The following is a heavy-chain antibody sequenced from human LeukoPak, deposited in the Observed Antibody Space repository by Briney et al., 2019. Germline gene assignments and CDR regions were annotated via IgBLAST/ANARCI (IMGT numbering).Heavy chain of an antibody. V-gene: IGHV4-34*01. Sequence: SETLSLTCTVSGGSISSYYWSWIRQPPGKGLEWIGEINHSGSTNYNPSLKSRVTISVDTSKNQFSQKLSSVTAADTAVYYCARFKPAMVRGIFDYWGQGTLVTVSS. D-gene: IGHD3-10*01. CDR3: ARFKPAMVRGIFDY. CDR1: GGSISSYY. CDR2: INHSGST. J-gene: IGHJ4*02.